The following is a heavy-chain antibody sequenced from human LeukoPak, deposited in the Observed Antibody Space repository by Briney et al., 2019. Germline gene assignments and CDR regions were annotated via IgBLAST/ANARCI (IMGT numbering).Heavy chain of an antibody. CDR3: ARGPDGYNHFDY. CDR2: ISYDGSNK. Sequence: QSWGVLRLSCAASGFTFSSYAMHWVRQAPGKGLEWVAVISYDGSNKYYADSVKGRFTISRDNSKNTLYLQMNSLRAEDTAVYYCARGPDGYNHFDYWGQGTLVTVSS. CDR1: GFTFSSYA. V-gene: IGHV3-30*14. D-gene: IGHD5-24*01. J-gene: IGHJ4*02.